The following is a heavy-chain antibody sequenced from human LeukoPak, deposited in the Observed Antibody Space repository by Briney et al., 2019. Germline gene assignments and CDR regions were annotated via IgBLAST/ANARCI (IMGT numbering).Heavy chain of an antibody. CDR1: GGSISSGGYY. V-gene: IGHV4-31*03. J-gene: IGHJ4*02. CDR2: IYYSGST. D-gene: IGHD3-16*01. CDR3: ASRGGGYFDY. Sequence: PSETLSLTCTVSGGSISSGGYYWSWIRQHPGKGLEWIGYIYYSGSTYYNPSLKSRVTISVDTSKNQFSLRLSSVTAADTAFYYCASRGGGYFDYWGQGTLVTVSS.